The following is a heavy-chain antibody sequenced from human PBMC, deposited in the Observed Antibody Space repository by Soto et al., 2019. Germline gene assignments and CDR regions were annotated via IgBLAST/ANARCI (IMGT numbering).Heavy chain of an antibody. CDR1: GYTLTELS. CDR3: ATTPLIAVAARYYYYMDV. V-gene: IGHV1-24*01. CDR2: FDPEDGET. Sequence: ASVKVSCKVSGYTLTELSMHWVRQAPGKGLEWMGGFDPEDGETIYAQKFQGRVTMTEDTSTDTAYMELSSLRSEDTAVYYCATTPLIAVAARYYYYMDVWGKGTTVTVSS. J-gene: IGHJ6*03. D-gene: IGHD6-19*01.